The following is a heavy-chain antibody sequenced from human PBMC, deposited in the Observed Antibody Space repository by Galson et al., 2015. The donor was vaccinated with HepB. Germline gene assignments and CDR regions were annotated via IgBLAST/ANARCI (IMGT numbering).Heavy chain of an antibody. CDR1: GYTFTSYY. Sequence: SVKVSCKASGYTFTSYYMHWVRQAPGQGLEWMGIINPSGGSTSYAQKLQGRVTMTRDTSTSTVYMELSSLRSEDTAVYYCARDSPPTGGRSAAKDKHYYYGMDVWGQGTTVTVSS. D-gene: IGHD2-2*01. V-gene: IGHV1-46*04. CDR2: INPSGGST. CDR3: ARDSPPTGGRSAAKDKHYYYGMDV. J-gene: IGHJ6*02.